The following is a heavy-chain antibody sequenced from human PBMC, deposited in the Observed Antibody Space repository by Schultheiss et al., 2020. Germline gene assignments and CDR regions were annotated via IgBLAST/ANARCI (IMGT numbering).Heavy chain of an antibody. V-gene: IGHV3-23*01. CDR2: ISGSGGST. J-gene: IGHJ4*02. Sequence: GESLKISCAASGFTFNSYAMSWVRQAPGKGLEWVSGISGSGGSTYYADSVKGRFTISRDNAKNSLYLQMNSLRDEDTAVYYCARELMRDYYDSSGMASWGQGTLVTVSS. D-gene: IGHD3-22*01. CDR3: ARELMRDYYDSSGMAS. CDR1: GFTFNSYA.